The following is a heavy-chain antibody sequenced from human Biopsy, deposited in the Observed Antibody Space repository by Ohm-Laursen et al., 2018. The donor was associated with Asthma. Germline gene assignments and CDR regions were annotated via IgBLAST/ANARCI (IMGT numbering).Heavy chain of an antibody. J-gene: IGHJ4*02. CDR3: ARGDSSNWSHYYFDY. D-gene: IGHD3-22*01. Sequence: GSLRLSCTASGFTFSNYAMSWVRQAPGKGLEWVSSITGSGGFTYYVDSVKGRFTISRDKSENTLYLQMHSLRAEDTAVYYCARGDSSNWSHYYFDYWGQGTLVTVSS. CDR2: ITGSGGFT. V-gene: IGHV3-23*01. CDR1: GFTFSNYA.